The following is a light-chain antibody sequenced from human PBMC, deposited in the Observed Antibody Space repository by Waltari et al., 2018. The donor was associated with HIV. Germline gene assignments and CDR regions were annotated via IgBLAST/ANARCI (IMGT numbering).Light chain of an antibody. V-gene: IGKV3-15*01. CDR2: GAS. CDR1: QSVGDN. Sequence: EIVLTQSPGTLSVSPGERATLSCRASQSVGDNLAWYQQKPGQSPRLLIYGASTRATGVPARFSGSGSGTDFTLAISSLQSEDFAVYYCQQYTRWPLTFGGGTKVEIK. CDR3: QQYTRWPLT. J-gene: IGKJ4*01.